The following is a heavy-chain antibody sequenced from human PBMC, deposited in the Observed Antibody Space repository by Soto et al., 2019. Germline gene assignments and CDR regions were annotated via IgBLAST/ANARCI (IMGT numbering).Heavy chain of an antibody. V-gene: IGHV3-30*18. J-gene: IGHJ6*02. Sequence: QVQLVESGGGVVQPGRSLRLSCAASGFTFSSYGMHWVRQAPGKGLEWVAVISYDGSNKYYADSVKGRFTISRDNSKNTLNLEMNSLRAEDTAVYYCAKEGEDIVVVVAATEGRGLGGMDVWGQGTTVTVSS. D-gene: IGHD2-15*01. CDR2: ISYDGSNK. CDR3: AKEGEDIVVVVAATEGRGLGGMDV. CDR1: GFTFSSYG.